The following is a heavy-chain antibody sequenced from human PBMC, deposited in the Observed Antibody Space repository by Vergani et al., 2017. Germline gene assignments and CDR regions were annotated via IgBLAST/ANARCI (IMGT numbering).Heavy chain of an antibody. Sequence: QVQLQESGPGLVKPSQTLSLTCTVSGGSISSGDYYWSWIRQPPGKGLGWIGYIYYSGSTYYNPSLKSRVTISVDTSKNQFSLKLSSVTAPDTAVYYCAREGRGYRAAAGLYYYFGMDVWGQGTTVTVSS. CDR3: AREGRGYRAAAGLYYYFGMDV. CDR2: IYYSGST. D-gene: IGHD6-13*01. J-gene: IGHJ6*02. CDR1: GGSISSGDYY. V-gene: IGHV4-30-4*08.